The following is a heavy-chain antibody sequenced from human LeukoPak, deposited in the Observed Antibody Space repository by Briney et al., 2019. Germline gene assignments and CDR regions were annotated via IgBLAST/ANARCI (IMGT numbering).Heavy chain of an antibody. CDR1: GFTFSSYG. D-gene: IGHD6-19*01. CDR2: ISYDGSNK. J-gene: IGHJ4*02. CDR3: AKEFPRGGWYGGQGY. Sequence: PGRSLRLSCAASGFTFSSYGMHWVRQAPGKGLEWVAVISYDGSNKYYADSVKGRFTISRDNSKNTLYLQMNSLRAEDTAVYYCAKEFPRGGWYGGQGYWGQGTLVTVSS. V-gene: IGHV3-30*18.